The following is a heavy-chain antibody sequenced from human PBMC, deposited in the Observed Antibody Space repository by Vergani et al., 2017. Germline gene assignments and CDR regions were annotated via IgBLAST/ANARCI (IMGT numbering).Heavy chain of an antibody. V-gene: IGHV4-59*01. J-gene: IGHJ4*02. Sequence: QVQLQESGPGLVKPSETLSLTCTVSGGSISSYYWSWIRQPPGKGLEWIGYIYYSGSTNYNPSLKSRVTISVDTSKNQFSLKLSSVTAAETAVYYCARDLPDYGGNSGLFDYWGQGTLVTVSS. D-gene: IGHD4-23*01. CDR2: IYYSGST. CDR1: GGSISSYY. CDR3: ARDLPDYGGNSGLFDY.